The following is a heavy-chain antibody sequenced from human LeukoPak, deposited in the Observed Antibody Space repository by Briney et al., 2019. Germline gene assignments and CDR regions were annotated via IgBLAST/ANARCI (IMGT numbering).Heavy chain of an antibody. J-gene: IGHJ6*02. D-gene: IGHD4-11*01. Sequence: ASVKVSCKASGYTFTSYYMHWVRQAPGQGLEWMGIINPSGGSTSYAQKFQGRVTMTRDTSTSTVYMELSSLRSEDTAVYYCARAPSDYRHYYYYYGMDVWGQGTTVTVSS. CDR1: GYTFTSYY. CDR3: ARAPSDYRHYYYYYGMDV. CDR2: INPSGGST. V-gene: IGHV1-46*01.